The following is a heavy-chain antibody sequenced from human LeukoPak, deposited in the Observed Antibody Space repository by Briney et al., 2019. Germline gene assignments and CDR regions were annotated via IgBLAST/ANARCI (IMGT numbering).Heavy chain of an antibody. CDR1: GCSITSSNYY. Sequence: PSETLSLTCTVSGCSITSSNYYWGWIRQPPGKGLEWIGSVYYIGAPFYNTSLKSRVIISVDMSKNQFSLNLSSVTAADTAVYYCAGLGNGRTFDSWGQGTLVAVSS. CDR3: AGLGNGRTFDS. J-gene: IGHJ4*02. D-gene: IGHD2-8*01. CDR2: VYYIGAP. V-gene: IGHV4-39*07.